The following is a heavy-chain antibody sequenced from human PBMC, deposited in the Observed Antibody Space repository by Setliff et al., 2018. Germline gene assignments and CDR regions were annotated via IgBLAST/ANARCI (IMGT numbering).Heavy chain of an antibody. CDR2: IYTSGST. CDR3: ARERLTQWLSYYYYMDV. D-gene: IGHD6-19*01. Sequence: SETLSLTCSVSGGSISSGSDYWTWIRQPAGKGLEWIGHIYTSGSTNYNPSLKSRVTISVDASKNQLSLNLRSVTAADTAVYYCARERLTQWLSYYYYMDVWGKGTTVTVAS. V-gene: IGHV4-61*09. CDR1: GGSISSGSDY. J-gene: IGHJ6*03.